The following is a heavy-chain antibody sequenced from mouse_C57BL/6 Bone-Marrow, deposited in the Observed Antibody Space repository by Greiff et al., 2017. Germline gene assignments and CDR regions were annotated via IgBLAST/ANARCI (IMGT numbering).Heavy chain of an antibody. CDR2: IYPSDSET. V-gene: IGHV1-61*01. Sequence: QVQLQQPGAELVRPGSSVKLSCKASGYTFTSYWMDWVKQRPGQGLEWIGNIYPSDSETHYNQKFKDKATLTVDKSSSTAYMQLSSLTSEDSAVYYCARGGYYSNHYYAMDYWGQGTSVTVSS. CDR1: GYTFTSYW. D-gene: IGHD2-5*01. CDR3: ARGGYYSNHYYAMDY. J-gene: IGHJ4*01.